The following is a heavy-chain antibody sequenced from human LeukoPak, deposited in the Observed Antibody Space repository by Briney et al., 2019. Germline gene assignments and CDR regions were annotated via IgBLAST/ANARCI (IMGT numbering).Heavy chain of an antibody. CDR1: GYTFTGYY. CDR2: INPNSGGT. D-gene: IGHD2-2*01. Sequence: GASVKVSCKASGYTFTGYYMHWVRQAPGQGLEWMGWINPNSGGTNYAQKFQGRVTMTRDTSISTAYMELSRLRSDDTAVYYCARDRFEGIVVPAAVNWFDPWGQGTLVTVSS. V-gene: IGHV1-2*02. J-gene: IGHJ5*02. CDR3: ARDRFEGIVVPAAVNWFDP.